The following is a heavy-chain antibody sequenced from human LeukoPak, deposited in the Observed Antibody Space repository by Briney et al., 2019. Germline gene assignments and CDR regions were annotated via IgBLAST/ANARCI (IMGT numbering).Heavy chain of an antibody. CDR2: IIPMIGIT. Sequence: SVKVSCKASGGTFSRYALSWVRQAPGQGLEWMGRIIPMIGITNYAQSFQGRVTLTADKTTNTAYMELRSLEAEDTDIYYCANVNDYLADSVIGYWGQGTLITVSS. J-gene: IGHJ1*01. V-gene: IGHV1-69*04. D-gene: IGHD1-1*01. CDR1: GGTFSRYA. CDR3: ANVNDYLADSVIGY.